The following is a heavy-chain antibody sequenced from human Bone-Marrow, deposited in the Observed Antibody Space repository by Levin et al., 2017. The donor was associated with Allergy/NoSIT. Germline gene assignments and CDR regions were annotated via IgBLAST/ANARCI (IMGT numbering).Heavy chain of an antibody. CDR3: ARDSKSIYFDY. D-gene: IGHD2/OR15-2a*01. CDR1: GFTFSDYY. Sequence: PGESLKISCAAAGFTFSDYYMSWIRQTPGKGLEWLSFISSSGGTMKYADSVKGRFTISRDNAKNSLYLQMSGLRVEDTAVYYCARDSKSIYFDYWGQGILVTVSS. CDR2: ISSSGGTM. V-gene: IGHV3-11*01. J-gene: IGHJ4*01.